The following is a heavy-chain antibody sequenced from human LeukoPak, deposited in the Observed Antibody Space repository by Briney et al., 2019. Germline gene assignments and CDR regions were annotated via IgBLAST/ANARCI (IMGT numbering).Heavy chain of an antibody. CDR3: ARDGYPYAFDI. D-gene: IGHD1-1*01. CDR1: GGSISSYY. CDR2: IYYSGST. J-gene: IGHJ3*02. Sequence: SSETLSLTCTVSGGSISSYYWSWIRQPPGKGLEWIGYIYYSGSTNYNPSLKGRVTISVDTSKNQFSLKLSSVTAADTAVYYCARDGYPYAFDIWGQGTMVTVSS. V-gene: IGHV4-59*01.